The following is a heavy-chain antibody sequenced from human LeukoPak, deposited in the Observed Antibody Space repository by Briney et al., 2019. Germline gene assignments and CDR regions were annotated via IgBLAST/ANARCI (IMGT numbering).Heavy chain of an antibody. CDR1: GGSISSGGYY. CDR3: ARDGYYYDSSGYYKRGHIDY. D-gene: IGHD3-22*01. Sequence: PSETLSLTCTVSGGSISSGGYYWSWIRQHPGKGLEWIGYIYYSGSTYYNPSLKSRVTILVDTSKNQFSLKLSSVTAADTAVYYCARDGYYYDSSGYYKRGHIDYWGQGTLVTVSS. J-gene: IGHJ4*02. V-gene: IGHV4-31*03. CDR2: IYYSGST.